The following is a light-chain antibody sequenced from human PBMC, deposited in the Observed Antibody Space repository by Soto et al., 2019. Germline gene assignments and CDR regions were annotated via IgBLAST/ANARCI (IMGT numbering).Light chain of an antibody. Sequence: DIPMTQSPSSLSASVGDRVTITCQASQGINYFLNWYQHRPGKAPRLLIYDASNLEIGVPSRFSGSGSGTDFSLTISSLQPEDIATYYCQQYETLPITFGQGTRLEIK. CDR3: QQYETLPIT. CDR2: DAS. CDR1: QGINYF. V-gene: IGKV1-33*01. J-gene: IGKJ5*01.